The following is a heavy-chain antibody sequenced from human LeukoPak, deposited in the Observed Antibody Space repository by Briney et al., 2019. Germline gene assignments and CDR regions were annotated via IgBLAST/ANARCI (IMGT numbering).Heavy chain of an antibody. CDR2: IYTSGST. CDR1: GGSISSYY. V-gene: IGHV4-4*07. Sequence: PSETLSLTCTVSGGSISSYYWSWIRQPAGKGLEWIGRIYTSGSTNYNPSLKSRVTMSVDTSKNQFSLKLGSVTAADTAVYYCARARCSSTSCPLDYWGQGTLVTVSS. D-gene: IGHD2-2*01. CDR3: ARARCSSTSCPLDY. J-gene: IGHJ4*02.